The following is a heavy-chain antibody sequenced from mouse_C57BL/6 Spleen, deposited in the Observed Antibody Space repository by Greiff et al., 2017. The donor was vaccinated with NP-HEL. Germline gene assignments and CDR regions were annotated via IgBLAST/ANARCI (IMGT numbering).Heavy chain of an antibody. CDR2: ISYDGSN. CDR3: ARDYGSFPYYFDY. Sequence: EVQRVESGPGLVKPSQSLSLTCSVTGYSITSGYYWNWIRQFPGNKLEWMGYISYDGSNNYNPSLKNRISITRDTSKNQFFLKLNSVTTEDTATYYCARDYGSFPYYFDYWGQGTTLTVSS. CDR1: GYSITSGYY. D-gene: IGHD1-1*01. V-gene: IGHV3-6*01. J-gene: IGHJ2*01.